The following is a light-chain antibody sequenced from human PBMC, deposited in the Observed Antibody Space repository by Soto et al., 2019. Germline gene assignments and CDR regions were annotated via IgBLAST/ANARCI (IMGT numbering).Light chain of an antibody. CDR2: SAS. V-gene: IGKV1D-12*01. CDR1: QGTSSW. CDR3: QQAHSFPLT. J-gene: IGKJ4*02. Sequence: DIQMTQSPSSVSASVGDRLTITCRASQGTSSWLAWYQQKPAKAPKLLIYSASPLQSGVPSRFSVSESGTDFTLPISSLQPEDFATYYCQQAHSFPLTFGGGTKVEIK.